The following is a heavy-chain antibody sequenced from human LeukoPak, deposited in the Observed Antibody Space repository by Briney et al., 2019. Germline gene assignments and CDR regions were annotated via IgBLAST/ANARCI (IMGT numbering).Heavy chain of an antibody. CDR3: ATSRSWYHAYRWFDP. D-gene: IGHD6-13*01. CDR1: GYTLTELS. J-gene: IGHJ5*02. Sequence: ASVKVSCKVSGYTLTELSMHWVRQAPGKGLDWIGGFDPEDGETSYAQKFQGRVTMSEDTSTDTAYMELSSLRSEDTAVYYCATSRSWYHAYRWFDPWGQGTLVTVSS. V-gene: IGHV1-24*01. CDR2: FDPEDGET.